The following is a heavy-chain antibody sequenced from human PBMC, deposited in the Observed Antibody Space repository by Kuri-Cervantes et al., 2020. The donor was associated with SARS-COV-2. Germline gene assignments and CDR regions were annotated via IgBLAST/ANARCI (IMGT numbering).Heavy chain of an antibody. Sequence: ASVKVSCKASGYTITSYAMHWVRQAPGQRLEWMGWSNAGNGNTKYSQEFQGRVTITRDTSASTAYMGLSSLRSEDMAVYYCARGAVGASAWGDYWGQGTLVTVSS. D-gene: IGHD1-26*01. V-gene: IGHV1-3*02. CDR2: SNAGNGNT. J-gene: IGHJ4*02. CDR1: GYTITSYA. CDR3: ARGAVGASAWGDY.